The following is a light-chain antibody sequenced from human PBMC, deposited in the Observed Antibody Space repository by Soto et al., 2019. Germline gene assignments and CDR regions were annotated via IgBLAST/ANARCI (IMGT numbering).Light chain of an antibody. CDR2: KAS. V-gene: IGKV1-5*03. Sequence: DIQMTQSPSTLSASVGDRVTITCRASQSISSWLAWYQQKPGRAPKLLIYKASSLETGVPSRFSGSGSGTEFTLIISSLQPDDFAGYYCQQYGSSSPWTFGRGTKVEIK. J-gene: IGKJ1*01. CDR1: QSISSW. CDR3: QQYGSSSPWT.